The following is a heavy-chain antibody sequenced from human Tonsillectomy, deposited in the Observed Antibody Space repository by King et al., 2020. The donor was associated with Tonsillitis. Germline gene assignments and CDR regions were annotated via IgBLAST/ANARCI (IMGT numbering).Heavy chain of an antibody. Sequence: QLQESGPGLVKPSETLSLTCTVSGGSVSGYYWTWIRPPPGKGLEWIGYIYYSGSTNYNPSLKSRVTMSVDPSKNQFSLKLSSVTAADTAVYYCETGQAGDAGGPGTLGTGS. D-gene: IGHD6-13*01. CDR1: GGSVSGYY. CDR2: IYYSGST. J-gene: IGHJ5*02. V-gene: IGHV4-59*02. CDR3: ETGQAGDA.